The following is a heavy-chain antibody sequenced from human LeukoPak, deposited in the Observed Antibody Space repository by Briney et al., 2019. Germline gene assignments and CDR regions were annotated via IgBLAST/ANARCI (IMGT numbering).Heavy chain of an antibody. Sequence: GSLRLSCEASGFTFTTYSMTWVRQAPGKGLEWVSIISSGSSAIFSADALKGRFTISRDDAKNLLYLDMNSLRAEDTAVYYCARGHTAVTRHFDFWGQGTLVTVSS. V-gene: IGHV3-21*01. D-gene: IGHD4-17*01. J-gene: IGHJ4*02. CDR3: ARGHTAVTRHFDF. CDR2: ISSGSSAI. CDR1: GFTFTTYS.